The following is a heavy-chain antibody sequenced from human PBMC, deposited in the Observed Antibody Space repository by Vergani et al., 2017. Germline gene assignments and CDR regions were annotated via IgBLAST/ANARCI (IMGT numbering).Heavy chain of an antibody. J-gene: IGHJ4*02. CDR1: GFTFSTYA. Sequence: EVQLLESGGGLVQPGGSLRLSCAASGFTFSTYAMSWVRQAPGKGLEWVSGISASGAPTYYADSVKGRVTISRDNSKNTLYLQMNSLRVEDTAVYYCARAYGRYDGFDYWGQRTLVTVSS. CDR2: ISASGAPT. CDR3: ARAYGRYDGFDY. D-gene: IGHD3-16*01. V-gene: IGHV3-23*01.